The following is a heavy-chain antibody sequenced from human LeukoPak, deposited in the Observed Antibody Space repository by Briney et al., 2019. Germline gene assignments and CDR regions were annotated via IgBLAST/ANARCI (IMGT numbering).Heavy chain of an antibody. CDR2: IIPIFGTA. CDR1: GGTFSSYA. V-gene: IGHV1-69*13. J-gene: IGHJ4*02. Sequence: GASVKVSCKASGGTFSSYAISWVRQAPGQGLEWMGGIIPIFGTANCAQKFQGRVTITADESTSTAYMELSSLRSEDTAVYYCARECCSGGSCYSGGYWGQGTLVTVSS. CDR3: ARECCSGGSCYSGGY. D-gene: IGHD2-15*01.